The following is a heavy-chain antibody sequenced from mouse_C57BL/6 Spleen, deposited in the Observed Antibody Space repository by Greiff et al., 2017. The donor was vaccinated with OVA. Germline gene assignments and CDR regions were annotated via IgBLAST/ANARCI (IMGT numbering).Heavy chain of an antibody. CDR3: ARCGSSYAMDY. V-gene: IGHV1-64*01. CDR1: GYTFTSYW. Sequence: QVQLQQPGAELVKPGASVKLSCKASGYTFTSYWMHWVKQRPGQGLEWIGMIHPNSGSTNYNEKFKSKATLTVDKSSSTAYMQLSSLTSEDSAVYDCARCGSSYAMDYWGQGTSVTVSS. CDR2: IHPNSGST. J-gene: IGHJ4*01. D-gene: IGHD1-1*01.